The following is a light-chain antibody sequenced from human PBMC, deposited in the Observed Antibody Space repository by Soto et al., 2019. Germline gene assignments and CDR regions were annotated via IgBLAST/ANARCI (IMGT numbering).Light chain of an antibody. CDR1: QNNENY. CDR2: WAS. V-gene: IGKV4-1*01. Sequence: DIVMTQSPDSLAVSPGERATINCKSSQNNENYLAWYQQKLGQPPKLIIYWASTRESGVPDRFTGSGSGTDFTLTISNLQAEDAAVYYCQQYYTTPRTFGQGTKVDIK. CDR3: QQYYTTPRT. J-gene: IGKJ1*01.